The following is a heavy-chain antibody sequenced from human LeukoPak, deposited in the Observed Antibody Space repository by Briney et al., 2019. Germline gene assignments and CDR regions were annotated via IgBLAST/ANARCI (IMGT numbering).Heavy chain of an antibody. D-gene: IGHD3-22*01. CDR1: GYSISSGYY. J-gene: IGHJ3*02. CDR2: IYDSGST. V-gene: IGHV4-61*01. CDR3: ASLTTADAFDI. Sequence: SETLSLTCTVSGYSISSGYYWGWIRQPPGKGLEWIGYIYDSGSTNYNPSLKSRVTISVDTSKNQFSLKLSSVTAADTAVFYCASLTTADAFDIWGQGTMVTVSS.